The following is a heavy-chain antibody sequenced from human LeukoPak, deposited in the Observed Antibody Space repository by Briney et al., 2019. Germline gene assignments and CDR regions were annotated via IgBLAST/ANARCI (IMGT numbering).Heavy chain of an antibody. CDR1: GFTFSTRP. V-gene: IGHV3-64D*06. CDR3: VNQISGWVY. CDR2: SSADGGST. D-gene: IGHD6-19*01. Sequence: GGSLRLSCSASGFTFSTRPMHWVRQAPGKGLQYVSGSSADGGSTYYADSVKGRFIISRDNSKNTVYLQMSSLRPEDTAMYYCVNQISGWVYWGQGTLVTVSS. J-gene: IGHJ4*02.